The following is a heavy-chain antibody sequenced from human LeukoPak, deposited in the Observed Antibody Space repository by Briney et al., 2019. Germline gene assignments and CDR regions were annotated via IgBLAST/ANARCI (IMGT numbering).Heavy chain of an antibody. V-gene: IGHV3-7*01. Sequence: GGSLRLSCGASGLPLSNLWMTWIRQPPGRGLEWVANITQDGMETYYVDSGEGRFSVSRDNTKNTLFLQMDSLRAQDTAVYYCARGSTGYYCDHFQTWGQGSLVTVPS. CDR1: GLPLSNLW. J-gene: IGHJ1*01. CDR3: ARGSTGYYCDHFQT. CDR2: ITQDGMET. D-gene: IGHD3-22*01.